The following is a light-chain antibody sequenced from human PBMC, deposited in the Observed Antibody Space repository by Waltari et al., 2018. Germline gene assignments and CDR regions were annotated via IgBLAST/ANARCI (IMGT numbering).Light chain of an antibody. CDR1: SGHSSNV. Sequence: QLVLTQSPSASASLGASVKLTCTLSSGHSSNVVALLQQRPEKGPRYLMKINSDGSHSKGDEIPDRFSGSSSGAERYLTISSLQSEDEADYFCQTGGHGTWVFGGGTKLTVL. V-gene: IGLV4-69*02. CDR3: QTGGHGTWV. J-gene: IGLJ3*02. CDR2: INSDGSH.